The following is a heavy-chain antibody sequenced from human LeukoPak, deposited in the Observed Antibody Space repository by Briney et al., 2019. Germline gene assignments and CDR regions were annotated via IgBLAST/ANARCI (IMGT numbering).Heavy chain of an antibody. Sequence: GGIECYYWRWPRHSTEKGLEYIGYIYYSGSTNYNPSLKSRVTISVDTSKGQFSLNLTSVTAADTAVYYCARLKCISTTCPSRYVMDVWGQGTTVTVSS. D-gene: IGHD2-2*01. CDR3: ARLKCISTTCPSRYVMDV. J-gene: IGHJ6*02. CDR1: GGIECYY. V-gene: IGHV4-59*01. CDR2: IYYSGST.